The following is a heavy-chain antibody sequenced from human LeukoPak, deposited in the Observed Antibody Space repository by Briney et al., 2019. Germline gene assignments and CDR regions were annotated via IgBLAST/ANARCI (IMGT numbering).Heavy chain of an antibody. CDR1: GFTFSSYA. CDR3: AKDMYYYDSSGYYSNEYLQH. V-gene: IGHV3-23*01. J-gene: IGHJ1*01. D-gene: IGHD3-22*01. Sequence: GGSLRLSCAASGFTFSSYAMSWVRQAPGKGLEWVSAISGSGGSTYYADSVKGRSTISRDNSKNTLYLQMNSLRAEDTAVYYCAKDMYYYDSSGYYSNEYLQHWGQGTLVTVSS. CDR2: ISGSGGST.